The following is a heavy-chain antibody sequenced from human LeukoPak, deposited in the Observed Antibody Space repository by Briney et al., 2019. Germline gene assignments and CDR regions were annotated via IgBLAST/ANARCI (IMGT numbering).Heavy chain of an antibody. D-gene: IGHD5-24*01. V-gene: IGHV3-48*04. J-gene: IGHJ4*02. CDR3: ARAVVHDNSH. CDR2: ISSSGSTI. CDR1: GFIFSSYS. Sequence: GGSLRLSCAASGFIFSSYSMNWVRQAPGKGLERVSYISSSGSTIYYADSVKGRFTISRDNAKNSLYLQMNSLRAEDTAVYYCARAVVHDNSHWGQGTLVTVSS.